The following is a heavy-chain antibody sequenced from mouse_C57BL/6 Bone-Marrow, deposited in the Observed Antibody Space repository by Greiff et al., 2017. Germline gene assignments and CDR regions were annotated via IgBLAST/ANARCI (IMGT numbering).Heavy chain of an antibody. J-gene: IGHJ3*01. V-gene: IGHV1-5*01. Sequence: EVQLQQSGTVLARPGASVKMSCKTSGYTFNSYWMHWVKQRPGQGLEWIGAIYPGNSDTSYNQKFKGKANLTAATSASNAYMELSSLTSEDSAVYDCARRGNYYGSPAWFAYWGQGTLVTVSA. CDR1: GYTFNSYW. CDR3: ARRGNYYGSPAWFAY. CDR2: IYPGNSDT. D-gene: IGHD1-1*01.